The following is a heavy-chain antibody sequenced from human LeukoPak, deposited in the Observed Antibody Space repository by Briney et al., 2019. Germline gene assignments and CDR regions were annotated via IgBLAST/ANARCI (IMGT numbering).Heavy chain of an antibody. V-gene: IGHV4-39*01. D-gene: IGHD1-26*01. CDR2: IYYSGST. CDR1: GGSIRSSSYY. Sequence: SETLSLTCTVSGGSIRSSSYYWGWIRQPPGKGLEWIVRIYYSGSTYYNPSLKSRVTISVDTSKNQFSLKLSSVTAANTAVYYCASLRERSYYARGFDYWGQGTLVTVSS. J-gene: IGHJ4*02. CDR3: ASLRERSYYARGFDY.